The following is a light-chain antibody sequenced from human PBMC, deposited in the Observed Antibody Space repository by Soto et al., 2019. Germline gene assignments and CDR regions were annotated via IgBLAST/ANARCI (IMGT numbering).Light chain of an antibody. Sequence: QSVLTQPPSVSEAPGQRVTISCTGSSSNIGAGYEAHWYQQVPGTAPKLLIYENNNRPSGVPDRFSGSKSGTSASLASTGLQAEDEAEYYCQSYDSSRSGYVFGTGTKVTVL. CDR3: QSYDSSRSGYV. CDR2: ENN. CDR1: SSNIGAGYE. J-gene: IGLJ1*01. V-gene: IGLV1-40*01.